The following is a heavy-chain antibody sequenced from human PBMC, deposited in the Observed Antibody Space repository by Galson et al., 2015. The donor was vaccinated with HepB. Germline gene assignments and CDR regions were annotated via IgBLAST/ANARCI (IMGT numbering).Heavy chain of an antibody. V-gene: IGHV3-23*01. Sequence: SLRLSCAASGFTFSSYAMSWVRQAPGKGLEWVSVVTNSGSSTYYADSVKGRFTISRDNSKNTLYLQMNSLRPEDTALYYCAKDWRMTVRGSFDIWGQGTLVTVSS. CDR2: VTNSGSST. CDR1: GFTFSSYA. D-gene: IGHD2-15*01. CDR3: AKDWRMTVRGSFDI. J-gene: IGHJ3*02.